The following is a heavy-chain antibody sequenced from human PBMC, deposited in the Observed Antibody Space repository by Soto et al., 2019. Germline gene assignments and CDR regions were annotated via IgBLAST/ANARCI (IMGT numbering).Heavy chain of an antibody. J-gene: IGHJ4*02. Sequence: PGGSLRLSCAASGFTFSSYAMTWVRQAPGKGLEWVSVISGSGGSTYFADSVKGRFTISRDNSKNTLYLQMSSLRAEDTALYYCANEYDSSGSYTDYWGQGTLLTVSS. CDR1: GFTFSSYA. V-gene: IGHV3-23*01. CDR2: ISGSGGST. CDR3: ANEYDSSGSYTDY. D-gene: IGHD3-22*01.